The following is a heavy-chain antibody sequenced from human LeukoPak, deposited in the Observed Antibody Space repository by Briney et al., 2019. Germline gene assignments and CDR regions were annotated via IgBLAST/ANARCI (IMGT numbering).Heavy chain of an antibody. CDR1: GYTFTGYY. J-gene: IGHJ4*02. CDR3: ARYCSSTSCYSDY. D-gene: IGHD2-2*01. V-gene: IGHV1-2*06. Sequence: GASVKVSCKAFGYTFTGYYMHWVRQAPGQGLEYMGRINPISGGTVYAQKFQGRVTMTRDTSITTAYMELTRLTSDDTAVYYCARYCSSTSCYSDYWGQGTLVTVSS. CDR2: INPISGGT.